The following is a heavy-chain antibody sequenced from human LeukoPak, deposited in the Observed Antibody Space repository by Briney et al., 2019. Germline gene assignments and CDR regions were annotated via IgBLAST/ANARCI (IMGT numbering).Heavy chain of an antibody. CDR3: SSRDSSRSPRAY. Sequence: GGSLRLSCAASGLTFTDFWMNWVRLAPGRGLEWLANIKPDGNEKYYVDSVKGRFAISRDNAKNEVYLEMNSLGAEDTGVYYCSSRDSSRSPRAYWGQGTLVRVSS. CDR1: GLTFTDFW. D-gene: IGHD2-2*01. CDR2: IKPDGNEK. J-gene: IGHJ4*02. V-gene: IGHV3-7*01.